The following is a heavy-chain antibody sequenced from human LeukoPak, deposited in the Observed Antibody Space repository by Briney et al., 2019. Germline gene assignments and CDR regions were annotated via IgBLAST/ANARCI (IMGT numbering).Heavy chain of an antibody. V-gene: IGHV4-34*01. CDR2: INHSGST. CDR3: ASGLKGRPRSAFDI. Sequence: SETLSLTCAVYGGSFSGYYWSWIRQSPGKGLEWIGEINHSGSTNYNPSLKSRVTISVDTSKNQFSLKLSSVTAADTAVYYCASGLKGRPRSAFDIWGQGTMVTVSS. CDR1: GGSFSGYY. D-gene: IGHD3-9*01. J-gene: IGHJ3*02.